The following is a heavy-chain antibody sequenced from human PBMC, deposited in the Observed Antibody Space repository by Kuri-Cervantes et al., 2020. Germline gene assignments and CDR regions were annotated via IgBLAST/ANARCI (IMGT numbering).Heavy chain of an antibody. J-gene: IGHJ6*02. D-gene: IGHD3-3*01. CDR2: ISYDGSNK. CDR3: ARDHYDFWSGSWGVYGMDV. Sequence: GESLKISCAASGFTFSKVWMSWVRQAPGKGLEWVAVISYDGSNKYYADSVKGRFTISRDNSKNTLYLQMNSLRAEDTAVYYCARDHYDFWSGSWGVYGMDVWGQGTTVTVSS. V-gene: IGHV3-30-3*01. CDR1: GFTFSKVW.